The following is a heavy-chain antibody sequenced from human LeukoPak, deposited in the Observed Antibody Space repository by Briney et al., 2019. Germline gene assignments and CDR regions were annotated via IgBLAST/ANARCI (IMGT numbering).Heavy chain of an antibody. V-gene: IGHV3-48*01. J-gene: IGHJ4*02. CDR2: ISSSSSTI. D-gene: IGHD1-26*01. CDR1: GFTFSSYS. CDR3: ARVEWELQFDY. Sequence: EGSLRLSCAASGFTFSSYSMNWVRQAPGKGLEWVSYISSSSSTIYYADSVKGRFTISRDNAKNSLYLQMNSLRAEDTAVYYCARVEWELQFDYWGQGTLVTVSS.